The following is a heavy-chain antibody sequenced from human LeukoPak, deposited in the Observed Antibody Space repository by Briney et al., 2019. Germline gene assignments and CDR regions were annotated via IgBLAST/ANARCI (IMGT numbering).Heavy chain of an antibody. V-gene: IGHV4-59*08. CDR2: ISYSGST. J-gene: IGHJ4*02. CDR3: ARWLRFAYYFDY. D-gene: IGHD5-12*01. CDR1: GGSINSYY. Sequence: ASETLSLTCTVSGGSINSYYWSWIRQPPGKGLEWIGYISYSGSTNYNPSLESRLTISVDTSKNQFSLKLSSVTAADTAVYYCARWLRFAYYFDYWGQGTLVTVSS.